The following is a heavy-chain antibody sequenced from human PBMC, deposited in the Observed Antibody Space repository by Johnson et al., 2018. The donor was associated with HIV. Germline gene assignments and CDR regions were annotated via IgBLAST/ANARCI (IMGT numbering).Heavy chain of an antibody. CDR3: AKDDSPSGAFDI. D-gene: IGHD3-10*01. CDR2: ISYDGSNK. CDR1: GFTFSSYG. Sequence: QMLLVESGGGVVRPGGSLRLSCAASGFTFSSYGMHWVRQAPGKGLEWVAVISYDGSNKYYADSVKGRFTISRDNSKNTLYVQMNSLRVEDTAVYYCAKDDSPSGAFDIWGQGTMVIVSS. V-gene: IGHV3-30*18. J-gene: IGHJ3*02.